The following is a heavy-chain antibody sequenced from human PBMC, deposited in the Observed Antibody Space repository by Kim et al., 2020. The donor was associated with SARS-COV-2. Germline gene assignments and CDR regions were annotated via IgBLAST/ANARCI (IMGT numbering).Heavy chain of an antibody. CDR1: GYTFTSYA. J-gene: IGHJ4*02. V-gene: IGHV1-3*01. CDR2: INAGNGNT. Sequence: ASVKVSCKASGYTFTSYAMHWVRQDPGQRLEWMGWINAGNGNTKYSQKFQGRVTITRDTSASTAYMELSSLRSEDTAVYYCARARGLLWFGELLNYWGQGTLVTVSS. D-gene: IGHD3-10*01. CDR3: ARARGLLWFGELLNY.